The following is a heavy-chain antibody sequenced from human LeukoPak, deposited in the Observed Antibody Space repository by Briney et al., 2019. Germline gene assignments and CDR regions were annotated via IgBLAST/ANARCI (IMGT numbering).Heavy chain of an antibody. CDR3: ARHDRRDGYNWEN. D-gene: IGHD5-24*01. Sequence: SETLSLTCTVSGGSISSYYWSWIRRPPGKGLEWIGYIYYSGSTNYNPSLKSRVTISVDTSKNQFSLKLSSVTAADTAVYYCARHDRRDGYNWENWGQGTLVTVSS. V-gene: IGHV4-59*08. CDR1: GGSISSYY. CDR2: IYYSGST. J-gene: IGHJ4*02.